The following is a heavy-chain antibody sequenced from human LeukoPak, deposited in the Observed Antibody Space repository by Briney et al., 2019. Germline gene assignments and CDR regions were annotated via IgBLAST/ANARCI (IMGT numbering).Heavy chain of an antibody. CDR1: GYTITSYG. D-gene: IGHD2-2*01. V-gene: IGHV1-18*04. Sequence: ASVKVSCKASGYTITSYGFSWVRQAPGQGLEWMGWISTYNGITIYAQKLQGRVTMTADTSTSTAYMELRSLRSDDTAVYYCARAQYCSSTSCFLLGYWGQGTLVTVSS. CDR3: ARAQYCSSTSCFLLGY. J-gene: IGHJ4*02. CDR2: ISTYNGIT.